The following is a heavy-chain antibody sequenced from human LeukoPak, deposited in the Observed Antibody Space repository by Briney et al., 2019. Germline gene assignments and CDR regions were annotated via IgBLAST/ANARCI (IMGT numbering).Heavy chain of an antibody. J-gene: IGHJ4*02. CDR3: AKEGLYSSGWTRNFDY. CDR2: ISGGGESA. D-gene: IGHD6-19*01. CDR1: GFPFSTYT. V-gene: IGHV3-23*01. Sequence: GGSLRLSCAASGFPFSTYTMSWVRQAPGKGLEWVSAISGGGESAYYADSVKGRFTISRDNFNNTLYVQMNSLRADDTAVYYCAKEGLYSSGWTRNFDYWGQGTLVTVSS.